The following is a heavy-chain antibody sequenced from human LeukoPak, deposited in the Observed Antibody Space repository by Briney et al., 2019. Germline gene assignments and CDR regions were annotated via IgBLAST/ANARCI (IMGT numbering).Heavy chain of an antibody. CDR3: ARLKLHYYGSGSYAFDV. Sequence: SETLSLTCAVYGGSFSGYYWSWIRQPPGKGLEWIGEINHSGSTNYNPSLKGRVTISVDTSKTQFSLRLTSVTAADTAMYFCARLKLHYYGSGSYAFDVWGQGKMVAVSS. J-gene: IGHJ3*01. V-gene: IGHV4-34*01. CDR1: GGSFSGYY. CDR2: INHSGST. D-gene: IGHD3-10*01.